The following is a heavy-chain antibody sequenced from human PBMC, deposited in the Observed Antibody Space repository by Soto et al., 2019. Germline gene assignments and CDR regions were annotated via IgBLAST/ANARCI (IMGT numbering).Heavy chain of an antibody. CDR1: GVSISSSHW. D-gene: IGHD3-3*01. V-gene: IGHV4-4*02. CDR2: IHYSGTT. CDR3: ARCAYGSYTFCIDV. Sequence: QVQLQESGPGLVKSSGTLSLTCAVSGVSISSSHWWTWVRQPPGKGLEWIGEIHYSGTTNYNPPLGGRVTISADKSRNQFSLILSSVTAADTAVYYCARCAYGSYTFCIDVWGQGTTVTVSS. J-gene: IGHJ6*02.